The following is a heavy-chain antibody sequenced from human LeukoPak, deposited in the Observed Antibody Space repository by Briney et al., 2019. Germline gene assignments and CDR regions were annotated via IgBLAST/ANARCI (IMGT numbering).Heavy chain of an antibody. CDR3: ARETTGAGTARPFDY. V-gene: IGHV4-39*07. Sequence: SETLSLTCTVSGGSISSSSYYWGWIRQPPGKGLEWIGRIYSSGSTNYNPSLKSRVTMSLDTSKNQFSLKLSSVTAADTAVYFCARETTGAGTARPFDYWGQGTLVTVSS. CDR1: GGSISSSSYY. J-gene: IGHJ4*02. D-gene: IGHD6-13*01. CDR2: IYSSGST.